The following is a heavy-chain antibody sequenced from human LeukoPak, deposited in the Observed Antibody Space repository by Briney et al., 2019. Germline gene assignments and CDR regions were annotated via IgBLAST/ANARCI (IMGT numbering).Heavy chain of an antibody. CDR3: KAELGVDTFFDY. V-gene: IGHV3-74*01. D-gene: IGHD3-3*01. CDR2: INSDGSST. Sequence: GGSLRLSCAASGFTFSTHWMHWVRQAPGKGLVWVSRINSDGSSTNYADSVKGRFTISRDNSKRTLFLQMNSLRAEDTAFYCAKAELGVDTFFDYWGQGTLVTVSS. CDR1: GFTFSTHW. J-gene: IGHJ4*02.